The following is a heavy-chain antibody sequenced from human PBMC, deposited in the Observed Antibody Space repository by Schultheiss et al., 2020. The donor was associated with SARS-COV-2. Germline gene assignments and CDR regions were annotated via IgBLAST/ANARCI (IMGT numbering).Heavy chain of an antibody. V-gene: IGHV4-39*07. D-gene: IGHD3-22*01. CDR1: GGSISSYY. CDR2: IYYSGST. Sequence: SETLSLTCTVSGGSISSYYWSWIRQPPGKGLEWIGSIYYSGSTYYNPSLKSRVTISVDTSKNQFSLKLSSVTAADTAVYYCARSPSRTTITMIVAEGYYFDYWGQGTLVTVSS. J-gene: IGHJ4*02. CDR3: ARSPSRTTITMIVAEGYYFDY.